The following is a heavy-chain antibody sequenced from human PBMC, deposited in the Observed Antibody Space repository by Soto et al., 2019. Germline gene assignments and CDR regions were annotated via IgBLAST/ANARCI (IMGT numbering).Heavy chain of an antibody. CDR2: INPNKGAT. V-gene: IGHV1-2*02. CDR1: RYIFTAYF. CDR3: ASHDPGARFDP. D-gene: IGHD1-1*01. J-gene: IGHJ5*02. Sequence: QVQLVQSGAEVKKPGASVKVSCKAPRYIFTAYFMHWVRQAPGQGLEWMGWINPNKGATLYGLSFQGRVTMTRDTSISTAYMELSSLRSDDTAVYYCASHDPGARFDPWGQGTLVIVSS.